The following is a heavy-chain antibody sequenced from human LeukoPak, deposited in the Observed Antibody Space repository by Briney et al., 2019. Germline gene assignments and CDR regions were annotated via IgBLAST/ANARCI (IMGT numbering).Heavy chain of an antibody. CDR1: GFTFSSYA. D-gene: IGHD6-13*01. CDR2: ISYDGSNK. CDR3: ASQGVPRIALDY. V-gene: IGHV3-30-3*01. J-gene: IGHJ4*02. Sequence: GGSLRLSCAASGFTFSSYAMHWVRQAPGKGLEWVAVISYDGSNKYYADSVKGRFTISGDNSKNTLYLQMNSLRAEDTAVYYCASQGVPRIALDYWGQGTLVTVSS.